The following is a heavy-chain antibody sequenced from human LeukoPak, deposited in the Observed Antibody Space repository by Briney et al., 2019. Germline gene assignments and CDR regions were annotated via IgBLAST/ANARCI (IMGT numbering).Heavy chain of an antibody. CDR2: IYYSGST. CDR1: GGSISSYY. D-gene: IGHD6-13*01. J-gene: IGHJ4*02. Sequence: SETLSLTCTVSGGSISSYYWSWIRQPPGQGLEWIGYIYYSGSTNYNPSLKSRVTISVDTSKNQFSLELSSVTAADTAVYYCARATSGYSSSWYSGGIEYYFDYWGQGTLVTVSS. CDR3: ARATSGYSSSWYSGGIEYYFDY. V-gene: IGHV4-59*01.